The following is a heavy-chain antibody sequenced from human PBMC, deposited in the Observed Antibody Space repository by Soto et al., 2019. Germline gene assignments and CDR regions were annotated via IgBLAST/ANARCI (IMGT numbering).Heavy chain of an antibody. V-gene: IGHV3-15*01. D-gene: IGHD1-1*01. Sequence: VSLRLSCAASGFTFSSYAMSWVRQAPGKGLEWVGRIKTKPDDGTIDYAAPVRGRFTISRDDSKNTLYLQMTSLTPDDTGVYYCTTSNLGVDFWGPGTLVTVSS. CDR1: GFTFSSYA. CDR3: TTSNLGVDF. J-gene: IGHJ4*02. CDR2: IKTKPDDGTI.